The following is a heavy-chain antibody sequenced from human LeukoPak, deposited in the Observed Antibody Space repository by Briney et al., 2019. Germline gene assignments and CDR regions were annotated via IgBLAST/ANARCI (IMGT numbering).Heavy chain of an antibody. Sequence: GGSLRLSCAAPGLTFSSYSMNWVRQAPGKGLEWVSSISSSSSYIYYADSVKGRFTISRDNAKNSLYLQMNSLRAEDTAVYYCARGSPAANIDYWGQGTLVTVSS. CDR3: ARGSPAANIDY. CDR2: ISSSSSYI. J-gene: IGHJ4*02. V-gene: IGHV3-21*01. D-gene: IGHD2-2*01. CDR1: GLTFSSYS.